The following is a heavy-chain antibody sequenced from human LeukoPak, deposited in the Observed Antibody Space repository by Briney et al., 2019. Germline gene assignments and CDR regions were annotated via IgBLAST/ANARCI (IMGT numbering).Heavy chain of an antibody. Sequence: KPSETLSLTCTVSGGSISSSSYYWSWIRQPAGKGLEWIGRIYTNGNTNYNPSLKSRVTMSVDTSKNQFSLKLSSVTAADTAVYYCARGVQPVMYYFDYWGQGTLVTVSS. D-gene: IGHD1-1*01. CDR3: ARGVQPVMYYFDY. CDR2: IYTNGNT. V-gene: IGHV4-61*02. J-gene: IGHJ4*02. CDR1: GGSISSSSYY.